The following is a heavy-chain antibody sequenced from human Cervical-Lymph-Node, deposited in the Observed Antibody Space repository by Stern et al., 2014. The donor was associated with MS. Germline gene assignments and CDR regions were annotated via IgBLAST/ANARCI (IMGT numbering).Heavy chain of an antibody. Sequence: VQLVESGSELTNPGASVKVSCKASGYTFTSYAINWVRQAPGKGFDWLGWTNPDTGNPTYAQDFTGRFVFSLDTLVSTAYLQIYSLKAEDTAVYYCAKGAGYCSDSDCGFDPWGQGTLVTVSS. CDR3: AKGAGYCSDSDCGFDP. CDR1: GYTFTSYA. D-gene: IGHD2-15*01. CDR2: TNPDTGNP. J-gene: IGHJ5*02. V-gene: IGHV7-4-1*01.